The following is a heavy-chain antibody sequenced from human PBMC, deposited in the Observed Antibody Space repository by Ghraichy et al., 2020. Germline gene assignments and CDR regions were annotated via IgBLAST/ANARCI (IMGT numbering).Heavy chain of an antibody. CDR3: AREVSLPGYSYGRPLYGMDV. CDR2: IISSGRYT. V-gene: IGHV3-21*01. CDR1: GFIFSSYS. D-gene: IGHD5-18*01. Sequence: GGSPRLSCVGSGFIFSSYSMNWVRQAPGKGLEWVSSIISSGRYTHYADSMKGRFTISRDNAKNSLYLQMNSLRGEDTAVYYCAREVSLPGYSYGRPLYGMDVWGQGTTVTVSS. J-gene: IGHJ6*02.